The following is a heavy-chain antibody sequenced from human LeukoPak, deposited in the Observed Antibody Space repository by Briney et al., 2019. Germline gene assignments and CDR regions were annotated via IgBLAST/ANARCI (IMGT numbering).Heavy chain of an antibody. CDR3: ARDLRGYSYGLVAYYYYMDV. J-gene: IGHJ6*03. CDR2: IYTSGST. D-gene: IGHD5-18*01. CDR1: GGSISGYY. V-gene: IGHV4-4*07. Sequence: SETLSLTCTVSGGSISGYYWTWIRQPAGKGLEWIGRIYTSGSTNYNPSLKSRVTMSLDTSKNQFSLKLSSVTAADTAVYYCARDLRGYSYGLVAYYYYMDVWGKGTTVTVSS.